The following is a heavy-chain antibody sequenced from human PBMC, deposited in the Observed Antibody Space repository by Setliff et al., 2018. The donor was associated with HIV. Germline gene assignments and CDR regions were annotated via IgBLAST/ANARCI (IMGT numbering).Heavy chain of an antibody. Sequence: SETLSLTCSVSGDSITHYYWNWTRQPPGKGLEWIGNIFDSESNNYNPSLKSRVSMSVDTSKNQFSLRLTSVTAADTAVYYCARQITSVTPEMLVVNDAFDVWGQGKMVTVSS. V-gene: IGHV4-59*08. J-gene: IGHJ3*01. D-gene: IGHD4-17*01. CDR2: IFDSESN. CDR3: ARQITSVTPEMLVVNDAFDV. CDR1: GDSITHYY.